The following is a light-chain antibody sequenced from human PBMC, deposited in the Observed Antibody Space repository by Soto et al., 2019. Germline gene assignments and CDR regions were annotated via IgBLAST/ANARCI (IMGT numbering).Light chain of an antibody. Sequence: QLVLTQSPSASASLGASVKLTCTLSRGHSSYSIAWHQQQPDKGPRYLMKLNSDGSHNKGDGIPDRFSGSSSGAERYLTISSLQSEDEADYYCQTWDTGIQVFGGGTKLTVL. CDR2: LNSDGSH. J-gene: IGLJ2*01. CDR3: QTWDTGIQV. V-gene: IGLV4-69*01. CDR1: RGHSSYS.